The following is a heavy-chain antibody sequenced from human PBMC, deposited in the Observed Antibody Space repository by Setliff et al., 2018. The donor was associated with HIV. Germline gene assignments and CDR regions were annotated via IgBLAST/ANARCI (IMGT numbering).Heavy chain of an antibody. Sequence: SETLSLTCSISDASINSNNYYWVWIRQTPGKGLEWIGSIYYSGSTFYNPSLKSRVTISVETSKNQFSLKLTSVTAADTAVYYCAAWGPRYTYAPFFFDSWGQGTLVTVSS. CDR2: IYYSGST. CDR3: AAWGPRYTYAPFFFDS. J-gene: IGHJ4*02. CDR1: DASINSNNYY. V-gene: IGHV4-39*07. D-gene: IGHD2-2*01.